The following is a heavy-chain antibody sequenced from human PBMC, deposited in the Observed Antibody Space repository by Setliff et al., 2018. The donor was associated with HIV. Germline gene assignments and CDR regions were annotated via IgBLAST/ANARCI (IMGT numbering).Heavy chain of an antibody. V-gene: IGHV1-46*01. CDR1: GYTFTSYY. D-gene: IGHD4-17*01. Sequence: ASVKVSCKASGYTFTSYYMHWVRQAPGQGLEWVGIINPSGGSTSYAQKFQGRVTMTRDTSTSTVYMELSSLRSEDTAVYYCARDLPTTVTKGLEPFDYWGQGTLVTVSS. J-gene: IGHJ4*02. CDR2: INPSGGST. CDR3: ARDLPTTVTKGLEPFDY.